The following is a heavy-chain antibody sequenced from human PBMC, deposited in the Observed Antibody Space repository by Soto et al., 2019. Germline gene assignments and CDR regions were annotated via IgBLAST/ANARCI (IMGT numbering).Heavy chain of an antibody. CDR2: ISSNGENT. V-gene: IGHV3-64D*06. CDR1: GFIFSSYT. CDR3: VKGGYIFGYSPFDI. Sequence: GGSLRLSCSASGFIFSSYTMYWVRQAPGKGLKYVSAISSNGENTYDTDSVKGRFTISRDNSKKTLYLQMSSLRPEDTAVYYCVKGGYIFGYSPFDIWGRGTMVTVSS. D-gene: IGHD3-3*02. J-gene: IGHJ3*02.